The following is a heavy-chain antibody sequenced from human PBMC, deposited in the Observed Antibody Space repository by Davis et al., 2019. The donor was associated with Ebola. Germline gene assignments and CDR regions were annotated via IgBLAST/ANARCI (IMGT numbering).Heavy chain of an antibody. J-gene: IGHJ1*01. D-gene: IGHD3-3*01. CDR3: AKWGDFWSGDEYFQH. CDR1: GLTFGDYA. Sequence: GESLKISCTTSGLTFGDYAMSWVRQAPGKGLEWVSAISGSGGSTYYADSVKGRFTISRDNSKNTLYLQMNSLRAEDTAVYYCAKWGDFWSGDEYFQHWGQGTLVTVSS. CDR2: ISGSGGST. V-gene: IGHV3-23*01.